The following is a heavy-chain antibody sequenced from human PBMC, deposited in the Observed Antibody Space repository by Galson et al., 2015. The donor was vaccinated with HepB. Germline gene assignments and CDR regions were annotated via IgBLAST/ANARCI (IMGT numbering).Heavy chain of an antibody. CDR2: ISSSSSYI. D-gene: IGHD6-19*01. Sequence: SLRLSCAASGFTFSSYSMNWVRQAPGKGLEWVSSISSSSSYIYYADSVKGRFTISRDNAKNSLYLQMNSLRAEDTAVYYCAREYSSGWYRDAFDIWGQGAMVTVSS. CDR1: GFTFSSYS. CDR3: AREYSSGWYRDAFDI. V-gene: IGHV3-21*01. J-gene: IGHJ3*02.